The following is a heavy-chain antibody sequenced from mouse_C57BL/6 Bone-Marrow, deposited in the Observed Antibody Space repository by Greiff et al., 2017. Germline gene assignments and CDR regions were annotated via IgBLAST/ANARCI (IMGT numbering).Heavy chain of an antibody. CDR2: IHPNSGST. Sequence: VQLQQPGAELVKPGASVKLSCKASGYTFTSYWMHWVKQRPGQGLEWIGMIHPNSGSTNYNEKFKSKATLTVDKSSSTAYMQLSSLTSEDSAVYYGARHRDNYLYAMDYWGQGTAVTVSA. V-gene: IGHV1-64*01. CDR1: GYTFTSYW. J-gene: IGHJ4*01. CDR3: ARHRDNYLYAMDY. D-gene: IGHD1-3*01.